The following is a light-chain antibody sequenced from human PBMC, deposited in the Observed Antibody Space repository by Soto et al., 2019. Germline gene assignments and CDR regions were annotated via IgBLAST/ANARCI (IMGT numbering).Light chain of an antibody. CDR1: SSDVGGYNY. CDR3: XXXXXXXX. V-gene: IGLV2-11*01. J-gene: IGLJ1*01. CDR2: DVS. Sequence: QSALTQPRSVSGSPGQSVTISCTGTSSDVGGYNYVSWYQQHPGKAPKLMIYDVSKRPSGVPDRFSGSKSGNTASLTISGXXXXXXADYXCXXXXXXXXFGXGT.